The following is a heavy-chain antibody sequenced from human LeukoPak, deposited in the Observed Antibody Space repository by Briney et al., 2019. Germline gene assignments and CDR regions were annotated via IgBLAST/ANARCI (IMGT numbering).Heavy chain of an antibody. J-gene: IGHJ5*02. Sequence: SETLSLTCTVSGGSISSYYWSWIRQPAGKGLEWIGRIYTSGSTNYNPSLKSRVTMSVDTSKNQFSLKLNSVTAADTAVYYCARAGIAAAGNWFDPWGQGTLVTVSS. CDR3: ARAGIAAAGNWFDP. D-gene: IGHD6-13*01. V-gene: IGHV4-4*07. CDR2: IYTSGST. CDR1: GGSISSYY.